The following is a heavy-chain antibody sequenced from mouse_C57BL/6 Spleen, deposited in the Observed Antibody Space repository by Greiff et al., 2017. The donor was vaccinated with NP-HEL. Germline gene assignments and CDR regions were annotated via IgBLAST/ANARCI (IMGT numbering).Heavy chain of an antibody. V-gene: IGHV5-6*01. CDR3: ARQDDYDGGDAMDY. D-gene: IGHD2-4*01. Sequence: EVKLQESGGDLVKPGGSLKLSCAASGFTFSSYGMSWVRQTPDKRLEWVATISSGGSYTYYPDSVKGRFTISRDNAKNTLYLQMSSLKSEDTAMYYCARQDDYDGGDAMDYWGQGTSVTVSS. CDR1: GFTFSSYG. J-gene: IGHJ4*01. CDR2: ISSGGSYT.